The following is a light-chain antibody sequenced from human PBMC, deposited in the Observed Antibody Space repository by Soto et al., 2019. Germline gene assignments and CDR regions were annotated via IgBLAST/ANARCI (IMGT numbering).Light chain of an antibody. CDR3: QQSYSSPAT. CDR1: QSISSF. CDR2: AAS. V-gene: IGKV1-39*01. Sequence: DIQMTQSPSSLSASVGDRVTITCRASQSISSFLNWYQQKPGKAPKLLIFAASSLQSGVPSRFSGSGSGTEFTLTIGSLQPEDFATYYCQQSYSSPATFGGGTKVEIK. J-gene: IGKJ4*01.